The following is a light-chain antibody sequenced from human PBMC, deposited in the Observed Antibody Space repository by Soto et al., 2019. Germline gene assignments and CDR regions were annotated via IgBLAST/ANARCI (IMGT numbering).Light chain of an antibody. J-gene: IGKJ1*01. CDR1: QAISGW. Sequence: DIQMTQSPSSVSASVGDRVTITCRASQAISGWVAWYQQKPGKVPKLLIYAASTLQSVVPSRFSGSGSGTVYTLTISNLQPEYFATDYCQQANSFPTMFGRGTKVEIK. V-gene: IGKV1-12*01. CDR3: QQANSFPTM. CDR2: AAS.